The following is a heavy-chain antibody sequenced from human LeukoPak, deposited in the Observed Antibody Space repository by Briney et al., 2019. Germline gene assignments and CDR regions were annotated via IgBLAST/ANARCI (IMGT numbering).Heavy chain of an antibody. CDR2: ISGNGDRT. D-gene: IGHD3-10*01. V-gene: IGHV3-23*01. CDR3: AKLLRGVVVPYFDS. CDR1: GLTFSSSA. J-gene: IGHJ4*02. Sequence: GGSLRLSCAASGLTFSSSAMSWVRQAPGKGLEWVSAISGNGDRTHYAASVKGRFTVSRDTSTNTLFLQLNSLRAEDTAIYYCAKLLRGVVVPYFDSWGQGTLVTVSS.